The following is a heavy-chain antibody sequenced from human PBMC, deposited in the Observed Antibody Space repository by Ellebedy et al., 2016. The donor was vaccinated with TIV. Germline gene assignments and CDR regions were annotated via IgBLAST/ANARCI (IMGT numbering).Heavy chain of an antibody. CDR2: IFPADSDV. V-gene: IGHV5-51*01. J-gene: IGHJ4*02. D-gene: IGHD3-10*01. Sequence: GESLKISCEASGFSFPNYWIGWVRQLPGKGLAWVGIIFPADSDVEYNPSFQGQVTVAADKSLNTAYLHWGILQATDSSMYYCARGGGFDGWGSHTFDYWGQGTLVTVSS. CDR1: GFSFPNYW. CDR3: ARGGGFDGWGSHTFDY.